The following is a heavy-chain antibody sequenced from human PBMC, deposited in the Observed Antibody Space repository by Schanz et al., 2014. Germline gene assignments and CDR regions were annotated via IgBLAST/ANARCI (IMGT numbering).Heavy chain of an antibody. V-gene: IGHV3-74*02. D-gene: IGHD6-19*01. J-gene: IGHJ3*02. Sequence: VQLVESGGGVVQPGGSLRLSCAASGSTFSAYWMHWVRQVPGKGLVWIARINTDETTTKYADSVRGRFTISRDNSKNMVYLQMNSLRAEDTALYFCATDYSGGGCHIWGQGTMVTVSS. CDR3: ATDYSGGGCHI. CDR1: GSTFSAYW. CDR2: INTDETTT.